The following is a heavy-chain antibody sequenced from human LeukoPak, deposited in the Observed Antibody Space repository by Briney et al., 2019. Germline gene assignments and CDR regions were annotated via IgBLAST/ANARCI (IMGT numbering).Heavy chain of an antibody. CDR2: IIPIFGTA. CDR1: GGTFSSYA. Sequence: SVKVSCKASGGTFSSYAISWVRQAPGQGLEWMGRIIPIFGTANYAQKFQGRVTITTDESTSTAYMELSSLRSEDMAVYYCARVPPAANYYYYYYMDVWGKGTTVTVSS. CDR3: ARVPPAANYYYYYYMDV. D-gene: IGHD2-2*01. V-gene: IGHV1-69*05. J-gene: IGHJ6*03.